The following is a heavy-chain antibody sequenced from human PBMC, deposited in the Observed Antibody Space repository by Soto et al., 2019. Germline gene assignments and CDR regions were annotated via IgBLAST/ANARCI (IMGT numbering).Heavy chain of an antibody. CDR3: AHSRPGGYYGSGRDYYYMDV. Sequence: SGPTLVNPTQTLTLTCTFSGFSLSTSGVGVGWIRQPPGKALEWLALIYWDDDKRYSPSLKSRLTVTKDTSKNQVVLTMTNMDPVDTATYFCAHSRPGGYYGSGRDYYYMDVWGKGTTVTVSS. V-gene: IGHV2-5*02. CDR2: IYWDDDK. D-gene: IGHD3-10*01. CDR1: GFSLSTSGVG. J-gene: IGHJ6*03.